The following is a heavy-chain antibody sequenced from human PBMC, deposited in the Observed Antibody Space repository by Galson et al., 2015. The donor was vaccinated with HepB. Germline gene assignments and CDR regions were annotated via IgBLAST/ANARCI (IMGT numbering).Heavy chain of an antibody. J-gene: IGHJ4*02. CDR1: GFTFSSFW. V-gene: IGHV3-7*01. CDR2: IKQDGSQR. Sequence: SLRLSCAASGFTFSSFWMAWVRQAPGKGLEWVANIKQDGSQRNYVDSVKGRFTIPRDNAKNSLYLQMNSLRAEDTALYYCARDISGSLDCWGQGTLVTVSS. CDR3: ARDISGSLDC. D-gene: IGHD1-26*01.